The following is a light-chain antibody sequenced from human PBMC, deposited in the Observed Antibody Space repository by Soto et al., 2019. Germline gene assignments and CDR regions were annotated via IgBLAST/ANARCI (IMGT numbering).Light chain of an antibody. Sequence: QSVLTQPPSASGTPGLRVTISCSGSSSNVGSNLVNWYRQLPGAAPNLLIYGNTERPSGVPDRFSGSKSGTSASLAISGLQSEDESDYYCAAWDDSLNVVVFGGGTKLTVL. J-gene: IGLJ2*01. CDR1: SSNVGSNL. CDR3: AAWDDSLNVVV. CDR2: GNT. V-gene: IGLV1-44*01.